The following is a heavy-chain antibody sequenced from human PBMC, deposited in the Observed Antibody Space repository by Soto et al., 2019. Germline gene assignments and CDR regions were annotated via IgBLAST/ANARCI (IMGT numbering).Heavy chain of an antibody. CDR2: INHSGST. CDR1: GGSFSGYY. CDR3: ARARIWGSYRYVGWFDP. D-gene: IGHD3-16*02. Sequence: SETLSLTCAVYGGSFSGYYWSWIRQPPGKGLEWIGEINHSGSTNYNPSLKSRVTISVDTSKNQFSLKLSSVTAADTAVYYCARARIWGSYRYVGWFDPWGQGTLVTVSS. J-gene: IGHJ5*02. V-gene: IGHV4-34*01.